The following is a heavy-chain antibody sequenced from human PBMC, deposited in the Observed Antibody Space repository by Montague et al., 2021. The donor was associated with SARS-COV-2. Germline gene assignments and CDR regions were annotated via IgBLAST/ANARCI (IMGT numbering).Heavy chain of an antibody. Sequence: SRSLSLAASGFTFRSYWMHWVRQVPGRGLVWVSRIRPDGTSTHYAASVKGRFIISRDNAKNTLSLEMTNLRVDDTAIYFCVRPLWFGDSDYYFESWGQGTLVSVSS. CDR3: VRPLWFGDSDYYFES. V-gene: IGHV3-74*01. J-gene: IGHJ4*02. D-gene: IGHD3-10*01. CDR1: GFTFRSYW. CDR2: IRPDGTST.